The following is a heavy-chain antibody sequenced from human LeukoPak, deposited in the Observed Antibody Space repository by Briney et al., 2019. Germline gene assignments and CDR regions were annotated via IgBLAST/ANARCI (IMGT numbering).Heavy chain of an antibody. D-gene: IGHD3-22*01. CDR1: GYTFTSYY. Sequence: GASVKVSCKASGYTFTSYYMNWVRQAPGQGLEWMGIINPSGGSTSYAQKFQGRVTMTRDTSTSTVYMELSSLRSEDTAVYYCARGLRITMIVVVTSFDYWGQGTLVTVSS. CDR2: INPSGGST. J-gene: IGHJ4*02. V-gene: IGHV1-46*01. CDR3: ARGLRITMIVVVTSFDY.